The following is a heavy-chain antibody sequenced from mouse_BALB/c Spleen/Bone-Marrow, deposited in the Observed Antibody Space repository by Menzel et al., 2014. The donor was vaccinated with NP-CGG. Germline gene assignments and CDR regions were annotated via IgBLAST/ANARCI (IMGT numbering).Heavy chain of an antibody. D-gene: IGHD2-4*01. V-gene: IGHV5-12-2*01. J-gene: IGHJ4*01. CDR3: ARGLRGYAMDY. CDR2: ISNGGGST. Sequence: EVMLVESGGGLVQPGGSLKLSCAASGFTFSSYTMSWVRQTPEKRLEWVAYISNGGGSTYYPDTVKGRSTISRDNAKNTLYLQMSSLKSEDTAMYYCARGLRGYAMDYWGQGTSVTVPS. CDR1: GFTFSSYT.